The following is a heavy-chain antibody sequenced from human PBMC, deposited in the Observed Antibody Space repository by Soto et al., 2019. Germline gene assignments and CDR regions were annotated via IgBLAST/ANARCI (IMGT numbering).Heavy chain of an antibody. J-gene: IGHJ4*02. CDR3: AKDMNHGHKGDAEF. D-gene: IGHD3-16*01. CDR1: GFNFSNYA. Sequence: GGSLILSCTASGFNFSNYAMHWVRQAPGKGLEWLAVISYDGSRTHDADSVKDRFTISRDNSKNTLYLQMNSLRAEDTAVYYCAKDMNHGHKGDAEFWGQGTLVT. V-gene: IGHV3-30*04. CDR2: ISYDGSRT.